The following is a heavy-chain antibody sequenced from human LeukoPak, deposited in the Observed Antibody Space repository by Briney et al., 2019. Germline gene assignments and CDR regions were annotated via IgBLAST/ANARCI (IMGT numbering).Heavy chain of an antibody. D-gene: IGHD6-13*01. CDR1: GGSFSGYA. V-gene: IGHV1-69*10. CDR3: ARKSAAANTFDY. CDR2: IIPIVVIA. J-gene: IGHJ4*02. Sequence: ASVRISSTASGGSFSGYAISCVRHAPVHGLEWMGEIIPIVVIANYAQQFQGRVKITADKSTSTAYMELSSLRSEDTAVYYCARKSAAANTFDYWGQGTLVTVSS.